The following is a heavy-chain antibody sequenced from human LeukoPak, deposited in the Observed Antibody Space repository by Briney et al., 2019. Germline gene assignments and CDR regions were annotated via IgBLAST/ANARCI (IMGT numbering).Heavy chain of an antibody. J-gene: IGHJ3*02. CDR3: TAKTKYYDFWSGYSGDDAFDI. CDR2: IKSKTDGGTT. Sequence: WGSLRLSCAASGFTFSNAWMSWVRQAPGKGLEWVGRIKSKTDGGTTDYAAPVKGRFTISRDDSKNTLYLQMNSLKTEDTAVYYCTAKTKYYDFWSGYSGDDAFDIWGQGTMVTVSS. CDR1: GFTFSNAW. V-gene: IGHV3-15*01. D-gene: IGHD3-3*01.